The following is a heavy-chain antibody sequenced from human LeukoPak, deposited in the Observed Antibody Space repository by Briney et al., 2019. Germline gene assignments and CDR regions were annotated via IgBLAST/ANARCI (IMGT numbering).Heavy chain of an antibody. D-gene: IGHD3-16*01. CDR2: IKQDGSEK. CDR3: ARDHSYGYAWGSYEDY. Sequence: GGSLRLSCAASGFTFSSYWMSRVRQAPGKGLEWVANIKQDGSEKYYVDSVKGRFTISRDNAKNSPYLQMNSLRAEDTAVYYCARDHSYGYAWGSYEDYWGQGTLVTVSS. J-gene: IGHJ4*02. CDR1: GFTFSSYW. V-gene: IGHV3-7*01.